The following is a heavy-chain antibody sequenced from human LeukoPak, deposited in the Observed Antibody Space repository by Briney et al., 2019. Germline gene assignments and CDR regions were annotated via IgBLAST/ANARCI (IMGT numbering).Heavy chain of an antibody. CDR3: ARGDSGSYYFDY. CDR1: GFTVSSKY. Sequence: PGGSLRLSCVVSGFTVSSKYMSWVRQAPGKGLEWVSYISSSGSTIYYADSVKGRFTISRDNAKNSLYLQMNSLRAEDTAVYYCARGDSGSYYFDYWGQGTLVTVSS. V-gene: IGHV3-48*03. D-gene: IGHD1-26*01. CDR2: ISSSGSTI. J-gene: IGHJ4*02.